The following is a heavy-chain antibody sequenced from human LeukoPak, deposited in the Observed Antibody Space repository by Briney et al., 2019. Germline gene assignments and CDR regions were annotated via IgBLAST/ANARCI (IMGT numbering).Heavy chain of an antibody. J-gene: IGHJ4*02. CDR1: GYTFTSYA. CDR3: ARDIVVVPAPLGYFDY. CDR2: INTNTGNP. V-gene: IGHV7-4-1*02. Sequence: ASVKVSCKASGYTFTSYAMNWVRQAPGQGLEWMGWINTNTGNPTYAQGFTGRFVFSLDTSVSTAYLQISSLKAEDTAVYYCARDIVVVPAPLGYFDYWGQGTLVTVSS. D-gene: IGHD2-2*01.